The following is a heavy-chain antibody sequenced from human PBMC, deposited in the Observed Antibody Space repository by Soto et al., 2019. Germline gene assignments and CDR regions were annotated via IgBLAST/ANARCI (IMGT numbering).Heavy chain of an antibody. V-gene: IGHV1-18*01. D-gene: IGHD2-2*03. CDR3: ARDLGYCSSTSCYFYYYYYGMDV. Sequence: GASVKVSCKASGYTFTSYGISWVRQAPGQGLEWMGWISAYNGNTNYAQKLQGRVTMTTDTSTSTAYMELRSLRSDDTAVYYCARDLGYCSSTSCYFYYYYYGMDVWGQGTTVTVSS. CDR1: GYTFTSYG. J-gene: IGHJ6*02. CDR2: ISAYNGNT.